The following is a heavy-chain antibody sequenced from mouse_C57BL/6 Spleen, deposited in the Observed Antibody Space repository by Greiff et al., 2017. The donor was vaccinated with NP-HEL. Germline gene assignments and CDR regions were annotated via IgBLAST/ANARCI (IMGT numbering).Heavy chain of an antibody. J-gene: IGHJ1*03. CDR2: IHPNSGST. Sequence: QVHVKQPGAELVKPGASVKLSCKASGYTFTSYWMHWVKQRPGQGLEWIGMIHPNSGSTNYNEKFKSKATLTVDKSSSTAYMQLSSLTSEDSAVYYCARAVGWYFDVWGTGTTVTVSS. CDR3: ARAVGWYFDV. V-gene: IGHV1-64*01. CDR1: GYTFTSYW.